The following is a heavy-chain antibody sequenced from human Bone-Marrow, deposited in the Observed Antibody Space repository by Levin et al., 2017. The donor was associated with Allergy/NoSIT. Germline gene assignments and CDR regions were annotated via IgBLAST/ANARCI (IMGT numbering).Heavy chain of an antibody. CDR1: GFSLSTRGVG. CDR2: VYWDDDK. V-gene: IGHV2-5*02. J-gene: IGHJ5*02. Sequence: SGPTLVKPTQTLTLTCTFSGFSLSTRGVGVGWIRQPPGKALEWLALVYWDDDKRYSPSLKSRLTITKDTSKNQVVLTLINMDPVDTATYYCAHSKEHYDTSGYPTTNNWFDPWGQGTLVTVSS. CDR3: AHSKEHYDTSGYPTTNNWFDP. D-gene: IGHD3-22*01.